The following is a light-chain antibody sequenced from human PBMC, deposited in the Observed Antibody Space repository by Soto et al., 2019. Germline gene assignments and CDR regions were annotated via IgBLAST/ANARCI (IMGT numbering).Light chain of an antibody. CDR1: QGIDTS. V-gene: IGKV1-9*01. CDR2: AAS. J-gene: IGKJ5*01. CDR3: QQLHGYPIT. Sequence: ILLTQSPSSLSASVGDRVTITCRASQGIDTSLAWYQQKPGKAPKLLIYAASNFQSGVPSRFSGSGSGTHFPLPISSLQPEDFATYYCQQLHGYPITFGQGTRLEI.